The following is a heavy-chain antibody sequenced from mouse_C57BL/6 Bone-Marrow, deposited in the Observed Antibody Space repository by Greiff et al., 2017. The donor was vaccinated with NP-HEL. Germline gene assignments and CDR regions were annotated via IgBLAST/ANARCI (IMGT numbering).Heavy chain of an antibody. Sequence: EVQVVESGGDLVKPGGSLKLSCAASGFTFSSYGMSWVRQTPDKRLEWVATISSGGSYTYYPDSVKGRFPISRDNAKNTLYLQMSSLKSEDTAMYYCARIYYGYDGYWGQGTTLTVSS. CDR3: ARIYYGYDGY. D-gene: IGHD2-2*01. CDR1: GFTFSSYG. CDR2: ISSGGSYT. V-gene: IGHV5-6*01. J-gene: IGHJ2*01.